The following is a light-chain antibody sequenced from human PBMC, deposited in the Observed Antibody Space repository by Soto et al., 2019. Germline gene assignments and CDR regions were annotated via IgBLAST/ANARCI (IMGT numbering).Light chain of an antibody. J-gene: IGKJ1*01. CDR2: GAS. V-gene: IGKV3-20*01. CDR1: QSVSSNF. CDR3: QQYGGSPRT. Sequence: EIVLTQSPGTLSLSPGERVTLSCRASQSVSSNFLAWYQQKPGQAPRLLIYGASSRATGIPDRFSGSGSGTDFTLTISRLEPEDFALYYCQQYGGSPRTFGQGTKVDIK.